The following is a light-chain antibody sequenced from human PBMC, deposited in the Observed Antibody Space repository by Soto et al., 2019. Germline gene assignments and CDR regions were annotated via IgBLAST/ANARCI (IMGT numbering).Light chain of an antibody. CDR1: SGDVGSYHY. CDR3: SSYAGSNNVV. V-gene: IGLV2-8*01. Sequence: QSALTQPPSASGSPGQSVTISCTGTSGDVGSYHYVSWYQQHPGKAPKLMIYEVTKRPSGVPDRFSGSKSGDTASLTVSGLQAEDEADYYCSSYAGSNNVVFGGGTKLTVL. CDR2: EVT. J-gene: IGLJ2*01.